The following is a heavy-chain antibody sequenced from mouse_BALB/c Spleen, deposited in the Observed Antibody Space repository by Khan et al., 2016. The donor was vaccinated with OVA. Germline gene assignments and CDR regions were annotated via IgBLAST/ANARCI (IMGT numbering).Heavy chain of an antibody. Sequence: QVQLKESGPGLVAPSQTLSITCTVSGFSLTSYGVHWVRQPPGKGLEWLGVRWAGGSTNHNSALMSRLSIIKDNSKSQVFLKMNSLQTDDTAMYYCARAFYYGAWFAYWGQGTLVTVSA. J-gene: IGHJ3*01. CDR1: GFSLTSYG. CDR2: RWAGGST. D-gene: IGHD1-1*01. CDR3: ARAFYYGAWFAY. V-gene: IGHV2-9*02.